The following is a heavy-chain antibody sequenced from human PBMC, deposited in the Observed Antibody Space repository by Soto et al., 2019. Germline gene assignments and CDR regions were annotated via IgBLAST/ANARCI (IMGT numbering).Heavy chain of an antibody. CDR3: ARNYYYDSSGYHYYFDY. V-gene: IGHV4-30-2*01. D-gene: IGHD3-22*01. J-gene: IGHJ4*02. CDR1: GGSISSGGYS. CDR2: IYHSGST. Sequence: SETLSLTCAVSGGSISSGGYSWSWIRQPPGKGLEWMGYIYHSGSTYYNPSLKSRVTISVDRSKNQFSLKLSSVTAADTAVYYCARNYYYDSSGYHYYFDYWGQGTLVTVSS.